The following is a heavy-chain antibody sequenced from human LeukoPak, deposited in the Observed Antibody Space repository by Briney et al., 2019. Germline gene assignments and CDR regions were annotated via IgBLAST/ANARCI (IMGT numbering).Heavy chain of an antibody. Sequence: ASVKVSCKASGYKFTDYSMHWVRQAPGRGPEWMGRIHPESGGTNSAPEFQGRVTMTRDTSISTVYMELSRLGSDDTAVYYCARLRGGYDSADYWGQGTLVTVSS. V-gene: IGHV1-2*06. J-gene: IGHJ4*02. D-gene: IGHD5-12*01. CDR2: IHPESGGT. CDR3: ARLRGGYDSADY. CDR1: GYKFTDYS.